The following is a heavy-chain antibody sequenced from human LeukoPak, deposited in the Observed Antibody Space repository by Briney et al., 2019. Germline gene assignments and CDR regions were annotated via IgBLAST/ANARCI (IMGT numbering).Heavy chain of an antibody. CDR3: AKGAGAFDY. CDR2: ISYDGSNK. J-gene: IGHJ4*02. D-gene: IGHD1-26*01. Sequence: PGRSLRLSCAASGFTFSSYGMHWVRKAPGKGLEWVAVISYDGSNKYYADSVKGRFTISRDNSKNTLYLQMNSLRAEDTAVYYCAKGAGAFDYWGQGTLVTVSS. CDR1: GFTFSSYG. V-gene: IGHV3-30*18.